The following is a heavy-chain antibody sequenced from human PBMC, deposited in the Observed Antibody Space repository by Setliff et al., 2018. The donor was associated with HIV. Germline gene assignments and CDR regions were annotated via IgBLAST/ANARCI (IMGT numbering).Heavy chain of an antibody. CDR2: IGGSGFGT. J-gene: IGHJ5*01. CDR3: TTVRKNSGFKYFDS. V-gene: IGHV3-23*01. D-gene: IGHD2-15*01. CDR1: GFTFNNAW. Sequence: LRLSCAASGFTFNNAWMTWVRQAPGKGLEWVSAIGGSGFGTYYADSVKGRFTISRDNSKNTLYLQMNSLRTEDTAFYHCTTVRKNSGFKYFDSWGQGTLVTVSS.